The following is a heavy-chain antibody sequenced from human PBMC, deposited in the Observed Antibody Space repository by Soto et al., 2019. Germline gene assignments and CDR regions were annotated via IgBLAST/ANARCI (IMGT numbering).Heavy chain of an antibody. V-gene: IGHV3-30-3*01. CDR2: ISYDGSNK. CDR3: ARGEISGTTLGHFDY. CDR1: GFTFSSYA. J-gene: IGHJ4*02. Sequence: QVQLVESGGGVVQPGRSLRLSCAASGFTFSSYAMHWVRQAPGKGLEWVAVISYDGSNKYYADSVKGRFTISRDNSKNTLYLQMNSLRAEDTAVYYCARGEISGTTLGHFDYWGQGTLVTVSS. D-gene: IGHD1-26*01.